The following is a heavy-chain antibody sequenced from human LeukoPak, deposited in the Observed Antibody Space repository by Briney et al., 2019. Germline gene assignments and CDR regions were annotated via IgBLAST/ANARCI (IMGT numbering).Heavy chain of an antibody. CDR1: GYTFTDYY. D-gene: IGHD2-21*01. Sequence: ASVKVSCKASGYTFTDYYMHWVRQAPGQGLEWMGWINPNSGGTNYAQKFQGRVTMTRDTSISTAYMELSRLRSDDTAVYYCARERDEEGLGAFDIWGQGTMVTVSS. CDR2: INPNSGGT. V-gene: IGHV1-2*02. CDR3: ARERDEEGLGAFDI. J-gene: IGHJ3*02.